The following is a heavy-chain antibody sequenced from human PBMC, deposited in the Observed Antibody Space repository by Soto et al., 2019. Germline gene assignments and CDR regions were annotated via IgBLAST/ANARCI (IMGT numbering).Heavy chain of an antibody. CDR3: ARHDCISTSCYYYYYYSMDV. CDR2: IIPIFDTA. V-gene: IGHV1-69*13. J-gene: IGHJ6*02. Sequence: ASVNXSCKTSGGTFSSYAGSWVRQAPGQGLEWMGGIIPIFDTANYAQKFQGRVTITADESTSTAYMELSSLRSEDTAVYYCARHDCISTSCYYYYYYSMDVWGQGTTVTVSS. D-gene: IGHD2-2*01. CDR1: GGTFSSYA.